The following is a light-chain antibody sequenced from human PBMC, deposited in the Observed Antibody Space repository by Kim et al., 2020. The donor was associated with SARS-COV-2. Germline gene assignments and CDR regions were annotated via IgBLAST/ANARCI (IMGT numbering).Light chain of an antibody. V-gene: IGLV2-14*03. CDR2: DVT. CDR1: SSDVGGYNY. Sequence: GQSITISGTGTSSDVGGYNYVSWYQLHPGKAPKLMIYDVTERPSGISNRFSGSKSGNTASLTIFGLQPEDEADYYCSSYTSSSPYVFGTGTKVTVL. CDR3: SSYTSSSPYV. J-gene: IGLJ1*01.